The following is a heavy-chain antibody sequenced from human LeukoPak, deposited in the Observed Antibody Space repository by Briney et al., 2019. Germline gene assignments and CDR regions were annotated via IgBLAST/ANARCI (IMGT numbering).Heavy chain of an antibody. J-gene: IGHJ3*02. D-gene: IGHD6-13*01. Sequence: SQTLSLTCTVSGGSISSGSYYWSWIRQPAGKGLEWIGRIYTSGSTNYNPSLKSRVTLSVDTSKKQFSLNLSSLTAADTAVYYCARDHFPGSSWYNDAFDIWGQGTMVTVSS. CDR1: GGSISSGSYY. CDR2: IYTSGST. V-gene: IGHV4-61*02. CDR3: ARDHFPGSSWYNDAFDI.